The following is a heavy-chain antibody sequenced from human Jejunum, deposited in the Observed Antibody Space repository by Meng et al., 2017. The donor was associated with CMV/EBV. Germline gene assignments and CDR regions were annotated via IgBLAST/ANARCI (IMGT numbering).Heavy chain of an antibody. V-gene: IGHV3-73*01. J-gene: IGHJ4*02. D-gene: IGHD6-19*01. CDR3: TRGGSGWYFDH. Sequence: SGFTFSGSTLHWVRQASGKGLEWVGRIRPKVDNYVTGYGASVKGRFTISRDDSKNTAYLQLKSLKPEDTAVYYCTRGGSGWYFDHWGQGTLVTVSS. CDR2: IRPKVDNYVT. CDR1: GFTFSGST.